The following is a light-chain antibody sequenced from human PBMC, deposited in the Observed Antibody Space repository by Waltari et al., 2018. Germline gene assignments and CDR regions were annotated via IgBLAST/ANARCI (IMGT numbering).Light chain of an antibody. J-gene: IGKJ2*01. CDR2: AAS. CDR3: QQYNNWPYT. CDR1: QSILTN. Sequence: EIVMTQSPAILSVSPGDRATLSCRANQSILTNLAWYQQKPAQAPRLLMYAASNRATGLPDRFSGSESGTYVTFTISSLHPEDFALYYCQQYNNWPYTFGQGTKLEIK. V-gene: IGKV3-15*01.